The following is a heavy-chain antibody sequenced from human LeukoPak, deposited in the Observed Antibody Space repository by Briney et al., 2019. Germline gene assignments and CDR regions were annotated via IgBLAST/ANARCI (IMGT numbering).Heavy chain of an antibody. CDR3: AKESAGYYDGSGYYLDF. D-gene: IGHD3-22*01. J-gene: IGHJ4*02. Sequence: GGSLRLSCAASGFTFSSYALSWVRQAPGMGLEWVSAISGSGGTTDYADSVKGRFTISRDNSKNTLYLQMNSLRAEDTAVYYCAKESAGYYDGSGYYLDFWGQGTLVTVSS. CDR1: GFTFSSYA. V-gene: IGHV3-23*01. CDR2: ISGSGGTT.